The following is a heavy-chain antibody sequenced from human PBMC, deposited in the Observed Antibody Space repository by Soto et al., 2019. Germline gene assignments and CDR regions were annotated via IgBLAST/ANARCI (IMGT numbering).Heavy chain of an antibody. CDR1: GDSVSSDSAA. Sequence: SQTLSLTCAISGDSVSSDSAAWNWIRQSPSRGLEWLGRTYYRSKWYNDYAVSVKSRITINPDTSKNQFSLQLNSVTPEDTAVYYCARDDPVKAARSPRYYYGMDVWGQGTTVTVSS. CDR3: ARDDPVKAARSPRYYYGMDV. V-gene: IGHV6-1*01. J-gene: IGHJ6*02. CDR2: TYYRSKWYN. D-gene: IGHD6-6*01.